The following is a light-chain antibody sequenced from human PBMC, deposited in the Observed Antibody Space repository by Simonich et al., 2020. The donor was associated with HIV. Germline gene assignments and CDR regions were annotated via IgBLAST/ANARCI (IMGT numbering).Light chain of an antibody. CDR3: QQYYITPQA. CDR1: QRVLYSSNNEHY. Sequence: DIVMTQSPDSLAVSLGERATINCTCGQRVLYSSNNEHYLAWYQHKPGQPPNLLIYWASSLESGVPNRFSGSGSETEFTLTISSLQAEDGAVYYWQQYYITPQAFGQGTKVEIK. J-gene: IGKJ1*01. CDR2: WAS. V-gene: IGKV4-1*01.